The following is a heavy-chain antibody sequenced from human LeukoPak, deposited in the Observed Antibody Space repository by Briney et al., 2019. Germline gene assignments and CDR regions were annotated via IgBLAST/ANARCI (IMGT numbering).Heavy chain of an antibody. CDR2: IYTSGST. J-gene: IGHJ5*02. CDR3: ARDCGLSGSGSYYTNWFDP. D-gene: IGHD3-10*01. CDR1: GGSISSYY. V-gene: IGHV4-4*07. Sequence: SETLSLTCTVSGGSISSYYWSWIRQPAGKGLEWIGRIYTSGSTNYNPSLKSRVTMSVDTSKNQFSLKLSSVTAADTAVYYCARDCGLSGSGSYYTNWFDPWGQGTLVTVSS.